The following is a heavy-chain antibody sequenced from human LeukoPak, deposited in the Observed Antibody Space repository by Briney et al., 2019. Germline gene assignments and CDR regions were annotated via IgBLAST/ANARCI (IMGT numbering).Heavy chain of an antibody. CDR2: INPSGGST. V-gene: IGHV1-46*01. J-gene: IGHJ5*02. CDR3: ARGRQGAPGRYGDYGTWFDP. Sequence: WASVKVSCKASGYTFTSYYMHWVRQAPGQGLEWMGIINPSGGSTSYAQKFQGRVTMTRDTSTSTVYMELSSLRSEDTAVYYCARGRQGAPGRYGDYGTWFDPWGQGTLVTVSS. D-gene: IGHD4-17*01. CDR1: GYTFTSYY.